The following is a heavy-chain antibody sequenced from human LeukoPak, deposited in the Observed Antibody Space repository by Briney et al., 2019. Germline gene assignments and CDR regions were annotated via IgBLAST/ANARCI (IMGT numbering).Heavy chain of an antibody. CDR3: ARRIGSGWYDY. V-gene: IGHV5-51*01. CDR2: INPGDSDT. D-gene: IGHD6-19*01. CDR1: GYSFTSYW. Sequence: GESLKISCKGSGYSFTSYWIGWVRQMPGKGLEWLGIINPGDSDTRYSPSFQGQVTISADKSISTANWQWSSLKASDTAMYYCARRIGSGWYDYWGQGTLVTVSS. J-gene: IGHJ4*02.